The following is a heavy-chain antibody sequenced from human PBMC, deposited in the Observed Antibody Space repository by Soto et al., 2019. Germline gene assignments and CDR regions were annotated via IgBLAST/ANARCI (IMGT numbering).Heavy chain of an antibody. D-gene: IGHD3-10*01. CDR2: INAGNGNT. V-gene: IGHV1-3*01. CDR1: GYTFTRYV. CDR3: TTWFVELFSPLYYDMDV. J-gene: IGHJ6*02. Sequence: QVQLVQSGAEVKKPGASVKVACKASGYTFTRYVIHWVRQAPGQRLEWMGWINAGNGNTKSSQKFQGRVTITSDTAASTAYMELSSLRSEDTAIYYCTTWFVELFSPLYYDMDVWGQGTTGTVSS.